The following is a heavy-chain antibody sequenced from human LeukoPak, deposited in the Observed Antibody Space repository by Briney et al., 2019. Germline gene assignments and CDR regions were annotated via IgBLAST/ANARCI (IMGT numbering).Heavy chain of an antibody. D-gene: IGHD6-13*01. Sequence: PSETLSLTCTVSGGSISSSSYYWGWIRQPPGKGLEWIGSIYYSGSTYYNPSLKSRVTISVDTSKNQFSLKLSSVTAADTAVYYCATQKTPVPLSSSWYLWYYYYYYGMDVWGQGTTVTVSS. CDR1: GGSISSSSYY. CDR3: ATQKTPVPLSSSWYLWYYYYYYGMDV. J-gene: IGHJ6*02. V-gene: IGHV4-39*01. CDR2: IYYSGST.